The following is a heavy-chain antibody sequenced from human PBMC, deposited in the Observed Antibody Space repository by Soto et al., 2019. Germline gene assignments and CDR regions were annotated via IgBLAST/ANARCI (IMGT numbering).Heavy chain of an antibody. J-gene: IGHJ4*02. CDR1: QGSMSPHY. CDR2: VFSSGIT. V-gene: IGHV4-4*07. Sequence: QVQLRESGPGLVKSSETLSLTCTVSQGSMSPHYWSWIRQPAGKALEWIGRVFSSGITKYNPSLRSRVTMSIETSKNLFSLNLTSVTAADTAPYYCARARTNSWYDFDSWGRGVPVTVSS. D-gene: IGHD6-13*01. CDR3: ARARTNSWYDFDS.